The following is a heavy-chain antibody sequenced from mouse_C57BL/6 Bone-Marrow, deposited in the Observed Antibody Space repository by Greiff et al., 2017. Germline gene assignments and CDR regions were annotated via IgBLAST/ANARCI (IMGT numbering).Heavy chain of an antibody. Sequence: EVQLQESGGGLVQPGGSLSLSCAASGFTFTDYYMSWVRQPPGKALEWLGFIRNKANGYTTEYSASVKGRFTISRDNSQSILYLQMNALRAEDSATYYCARFEYYGSREGNFDVWGTGTTVTVFS. CDR3: ARFEYYGSREGNFDV. CDR2: IRNKANGYTT. J-gene: IGHJ1*03. V-gene: IGHV7-3*01. CDR1: GFTFTDYY. D-gene: IGHD1-1*01.